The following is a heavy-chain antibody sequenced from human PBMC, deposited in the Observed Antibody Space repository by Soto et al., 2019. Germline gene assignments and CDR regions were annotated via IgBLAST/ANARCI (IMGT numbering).Heavy chain of an antibody. CDR3: ARGYYSGSNPSSFAY. Sequence: QLQLVQSGAEVREPGSSVKVSCKASGGTFSSYTVIWVRQAPGQGLEWMGGITPTLNIAKYAEKFQGGVTITADESTSTVNMHLSSLRSEDTAVYFCARGYYSGSNPSSFAYWGQGTLVAVSS. D-gene: IGHD1-26*01. CDR1: GGTFSSYT. J-gene: IGHJ4*02. CDR2: ITPTLNIA. V-gene: IGHV1-69*01.